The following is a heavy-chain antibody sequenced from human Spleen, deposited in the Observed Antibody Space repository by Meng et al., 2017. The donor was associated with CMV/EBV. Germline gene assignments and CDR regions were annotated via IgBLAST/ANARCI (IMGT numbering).Heavy chain of an antibody. Sequence: SQTFSLTCGVSGYSISSGYYWGWIRQPPGKGLEWIGSIYHSGSTYYNPSLKSRVTISVDTSKNQFSLKPNSVTAADTAVSYCAKYYDFWSGYYDAYWGQGTLVTVSS. CDR1: GYSISSGYY. D-gene: IGHD3-3*01. V-gene: IGHV4-38-2*01. J-gene: IGHJ4*02. CDR3: AKYYDFWSGYYDAY. CDR2: IYHSGST.